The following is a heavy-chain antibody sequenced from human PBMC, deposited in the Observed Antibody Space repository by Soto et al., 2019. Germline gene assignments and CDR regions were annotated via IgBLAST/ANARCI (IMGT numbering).Heavy chain of an antibody. J-gene: IGHJ5*02. CDR2: IYWDDDK. D-gene: IGHD6-19*01. CDR1: GFSLSSTGVA. V-gene: IGHV2-5*02. Sequence: QITLKESGPTVVKPTQTLTLTCTLSGFSLSSTGVAVAWIRQSPGKAPEWLALIYWDDDKRYRPSLERRLTITKDTSKNQVVLTMTNMEPVDTGTYYCAHRPSVSGPYCCDPWGQGTLVTASS. CDR3: AHRPSVSGPYCCDP.